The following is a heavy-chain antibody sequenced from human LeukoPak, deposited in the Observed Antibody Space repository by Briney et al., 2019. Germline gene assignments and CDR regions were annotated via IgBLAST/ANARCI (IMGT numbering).Heavy chain of an antibody. CDR3: ARVPGYS. D-gene: IGHD6-13*01. CDR2: ISGSGAST. Sequence: GGSLRLSCLTSGFTFSTNAMSWVRQAPGKGLEWISGISGSGASTYYADSVTGRFTISRDNSRNTLYLQMNSLRVEDTAVYYCARVPGYSWGQGTLVTVSS. V-gene: IGHV3-23*01. CDR1: GFTFSTNA. J-gene: IGHJ4*02.